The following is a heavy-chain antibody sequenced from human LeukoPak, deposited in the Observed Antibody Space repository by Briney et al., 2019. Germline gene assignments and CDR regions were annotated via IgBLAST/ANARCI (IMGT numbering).Heavy chain of an antibody. V-gene: IGHV4-59*01. J-gene: IGHJ3*02. CDR1: GGSISSYY. D-gene: IGHD1-26*01. Sequence: SETLSLTCTVSGGSISSYYWSWIRQPPGKGLEWIGHIYYSGSTNYNPSLKSRVTISVDTSKNQFSLKLSSVTAEDTAVYYCARTPVGGSYLGHDAFDIWGQGTMVTVSS. CDR3: ARTPVGGSYLGHDAFDI. CDR2: IYYSGST.